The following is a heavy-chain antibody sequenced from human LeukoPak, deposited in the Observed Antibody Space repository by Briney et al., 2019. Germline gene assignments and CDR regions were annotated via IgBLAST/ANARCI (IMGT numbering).Heavy chain of an antibody. CDR3: AGGPITARDPGYFQH. J-gene: IGHJ1*01. D-gene: IGHD3-10*01. V-gene: IGHV4-4*02. Sequence: SETLSLTCAVSGGSISSSNWWSWVRQPPGKGLEWIGEIYHSGSTNYNPSLKSRVTISVDTSKNQFSLKLSSVTAADTAVYYCAGGPITARDPGYFQHWGQGTLVTVSS. CDR1: GGSISSSNW. CDR2: IYHSGST.